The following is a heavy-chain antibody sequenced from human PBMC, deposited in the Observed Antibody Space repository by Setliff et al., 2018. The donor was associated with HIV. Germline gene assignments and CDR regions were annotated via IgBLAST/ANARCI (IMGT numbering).Heavy chain of an antibody. Sequence: ASVKFSCNVSGYTFTEYYIHWVRQAPGQGLEWMEGIYPNTGGTNYAQKLQGRVTMTRDTSISTAYMELSRLGSDDTALYYCARSTTADWGQGAMVTVSS. CDR1: GYTFTEYY. D-gene: IGHD4-17*01. CDR3: ARSTTAD. CDR2: IYPNTGGT. V-gene: IGHV1-2*02. J-gene: IGHJ4*02.